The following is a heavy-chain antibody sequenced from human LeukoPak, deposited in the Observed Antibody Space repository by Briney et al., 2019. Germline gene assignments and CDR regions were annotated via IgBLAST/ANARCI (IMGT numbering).Heavy chain of an antibody. D-gene: IGHD1-26*01. CDR2: INPNSGGT. Sequence: ASVKVSCKASGYTFTGYYMNWVRQAPGQGLEWMGWINPNSGGTNYAQKFQGRVTMTRDTSISTVHMELNSLTSDDTAVYYCARDRYVVGATRGWFDPWGQGTLVTVSS. J-gene: IGHJ5*02. CDR1: GYTFTGYY. CDR3: ARDRYVVGATRGWFDP. V-gene: IGHV1-2*02.